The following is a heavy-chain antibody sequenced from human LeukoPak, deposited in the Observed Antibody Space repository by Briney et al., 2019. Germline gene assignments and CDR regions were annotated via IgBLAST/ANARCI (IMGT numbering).Heavy chain of an antibody. D-gene: IGHD5-24*01. V-gene: IGHV3-30-3*01. Sequence: PGGSLRLSCAASGFTFSSYAMHWVRQAPGKGLEWVAVISYDGSNKYYADSVKGRFTISRDNSKNTLYLQMNSLRAEDTAVYYCARGRRDGYNSRGSTDHFDYWGQGTLVTVSS. J-gene: IGHJ4*02. CDR2: ISYDGSNK. CDR3: ARGRRDGYNSRGSTDHFDY. CDR1: GFTFSSYA.